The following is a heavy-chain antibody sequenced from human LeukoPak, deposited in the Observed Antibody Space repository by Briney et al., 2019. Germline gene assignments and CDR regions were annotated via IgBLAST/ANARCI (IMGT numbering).Heavy chain of an antibody. D-gene: IGHD2-21*01. V-gene: IGHV3-74*01. CDR1: GFTFSSYW. CDR3: AKEFNRGLPDY. Sequence: GGSLRLSCAASGFTFSSYWMHWVRQAPGKGLVWVSRINSDGSSTSYADSVRGRFTISRDNSKNTLNLQMSSLRAEDTAVYYCAKEFNRGLPDYWGQGTLVTVPS. CDR2: INSDGSST. J-gene: IGHJ4*02.